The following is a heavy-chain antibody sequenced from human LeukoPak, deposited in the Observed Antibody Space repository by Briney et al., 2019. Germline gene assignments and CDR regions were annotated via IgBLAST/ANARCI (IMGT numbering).Heavy chain of an antibody. Sequence: GGSLRLSCAAYGFTFSNSWMSWVRQAPGKGLEWVANINQGGNDKQYVDSMKGRFTISRDNAKNSLYLQMNSLRAEDTAFYYCAKDGRWLQLEYYFDYWGQGTLVTVSS. CDR1: GFTFSNSW. D-gene: IGHD5-24*01. J-gene: IGHJ4*02. CDR2: INQGGNDK. CDR3: AKDGRWLQLEYYFDY. V-gene: IGHV3-7*03.